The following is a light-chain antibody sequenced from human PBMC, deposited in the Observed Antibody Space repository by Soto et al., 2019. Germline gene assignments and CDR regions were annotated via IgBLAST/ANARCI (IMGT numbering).Light chain of an antibody. CDR1: SSDVGGYNY. V-gene: IGLV2-14*01. CDR2: DVS. CDR3: SSYKSSGFYV. Sequence: QSALTQPASVSGSPGQSITISCSGTSSDVGGYNYVSWYQQHTGKAPKLMIYDVSDRPSGVSSRFSGSKSGNTASLTISGIQAEDEAEYYCSSYKSSGFYVFGTGTKVTVL. J-gene: IGLJ1*01.